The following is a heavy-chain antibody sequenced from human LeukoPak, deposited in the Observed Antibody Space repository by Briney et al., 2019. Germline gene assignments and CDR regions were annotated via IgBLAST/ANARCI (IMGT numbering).Heavy chain of an antibody. V-gene: IGHV3-72*01. Sequence: PGGSLRLSCAASGFTFSDHYMDWVRQAPGKGLEWVGRTRNKANSYTTEYAASVKGRFTISRDDSKNSLYLQMNSLKTEDTAVYYCARAAPEFKGFGVVISPQYYYYYMDVWGKGTTVTVSS. J-gene: IGHJ6*03. CDR1: GFTFSDHY. CDR3: ARAAPEFKGFGVVISPQYYYYYMDV. D-gene: IGHD3-3*01. CDR2: TRNKANSYTT.